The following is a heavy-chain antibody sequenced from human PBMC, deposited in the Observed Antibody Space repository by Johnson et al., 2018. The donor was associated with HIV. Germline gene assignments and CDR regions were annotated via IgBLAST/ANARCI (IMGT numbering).Heavy chain of an antibody. V-gene: IGHV3-30*02. CDR2: IRYDGSNK. J-gene: IGHJ3*02. CDR3: ARDDIRDGKSFDI. Sequence: QMLLVESGGGVVQPGGSLRLSCAASGFTFSSYGMHWVRQAPGKGLEWVAFIRYDGSNKYYADSVKGRFTISRDNSKNTLYLQMNSLRAEDTAVYYCARDDIRDGKSFDICGQGTMVTVSS. CDR1: GFTFSSYG.